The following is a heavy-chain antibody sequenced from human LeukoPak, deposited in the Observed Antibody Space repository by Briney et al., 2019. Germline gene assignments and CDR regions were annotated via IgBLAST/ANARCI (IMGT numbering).Heavy chain of an antibody. CDR1: GYTFTAYY. V-gene: IGHV1-2*02. D-gene: IGHD6-13*01. Sequence: ASVKVSCKASGYTFTAYYMHWVRQAPGQGLEWMGWINPNTGDTNSAERFQGRVTMTRDSSISTAYLELSRLTSDDTAVYYCARDMWQQFDWFDPWDQGTLVTVSS. CDR3: ARDMWQQFDWFDP. J-gene: IGHJ5*02. CDR2: INPNTGDT.